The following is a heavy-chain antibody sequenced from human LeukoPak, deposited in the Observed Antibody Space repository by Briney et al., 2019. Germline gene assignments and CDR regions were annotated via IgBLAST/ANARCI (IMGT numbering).Heavy chain of an antibody. CDR1: GYTFTGHY. CDR3: ARDHGGSSGPEFDP. CDR2: INPKNAAT. J-gene: IGHJ5*02. D-gene: IGHD6-19*01. Sequence: ASVKVSCKASGYTFTGHYIHWVRQAPGQGLEWMGWINPKNAATNYAQKFQGRVTITADESTSTAYMELSSLRSEDTAVYYCARDHGGSSGPEFDPWGQGTLVTVSS. V-gene: IGHV1-2*02.